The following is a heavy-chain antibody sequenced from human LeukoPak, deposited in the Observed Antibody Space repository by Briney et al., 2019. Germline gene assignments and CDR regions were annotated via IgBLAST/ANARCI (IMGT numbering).Heavy chain of an antibody. V-gene: IGHV3-21*01. CDR3: ARDQGLLVVAGRFGY. D-gene: IGHD6-19*01. J-gene: IGHJ4*02. Sequence: GGSLRLSCAASGFTFSAYNMNWVRQAPGKGLEWVSSISSSNSYIYNADSVKGRFTISRDNAKNSLYLQMNSLRAEDTAVYYCARDQGLLVVAGRFGYWGQGTLVTVSS. CDR2: ISSSNSYI. CDR1: GFTFSAYN.